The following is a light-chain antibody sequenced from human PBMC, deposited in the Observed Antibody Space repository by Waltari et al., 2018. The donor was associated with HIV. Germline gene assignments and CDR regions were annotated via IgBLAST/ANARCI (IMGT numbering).Light chain of an antibody. CDR1: NIGTKN. CDR2: DDS. J-gene: IGLJ3*02. Sequence: SYVLTQPPSVSVAPGQTARITCGGNNIGTKNMHWYQQRPGQAPVLVVADDSDRPSDIPERCSGSNSANTATRSISRVEAGDEADYYCQVWDYNSDRWVFGGGTKLTVL. CDR3: QVWDYNSDRWV. V-gene: IGLV3-21*02.